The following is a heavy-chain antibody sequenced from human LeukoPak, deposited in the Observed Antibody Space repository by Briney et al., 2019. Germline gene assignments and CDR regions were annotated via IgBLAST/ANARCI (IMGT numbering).Heavy chain of an antibody. CDR1: GGSISSGSYY. D-gene: IGHD1-26*01. CDR2: IYTSGST. Sequence: TLSLTFTVSGGSISSGSYYWSWIRQPAGKGLEWIGRIYTSGSTNYNPSLKSRVTISVDTSKNQFSLKLSSVTAADTAVYYCARAYSGSYPFDYWGQGTLVTVSS. CDR3: ARAYSGSYPFDY. V-gene: IGHV4-61*02. J-gene: IGHJ4*02.